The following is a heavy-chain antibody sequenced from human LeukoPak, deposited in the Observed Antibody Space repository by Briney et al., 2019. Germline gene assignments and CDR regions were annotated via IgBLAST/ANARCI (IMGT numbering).Heavy chain of an antibody. CDR1: GGSFSGYY. J-gene: IGHJ4*02. V-gene: IGHV4-34*01. D-gene: IGHD6-13*01. CDR3: ARLGSSSWYLANKYFDY. CDR2: INHSGST. Sequence: SETLSLTCAVYGGSFSGYYWTWIRRPPGKGLEWIGEINHSGSTNYNPSLKSRVTISVDTSKNQFSLKLSSVTAADTAVYYCARLGSSSWYLANKYFDYWGQGTLVTVSS.